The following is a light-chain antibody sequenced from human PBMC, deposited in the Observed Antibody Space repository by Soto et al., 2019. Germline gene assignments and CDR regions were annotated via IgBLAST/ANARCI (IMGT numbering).Light chain of an antibody. CDR3: QQFNSYPPT. Sequence: DIQLTQSPSFLSASVGDRVTITCRASQGIGSFLAWSQQKPGKAPRLLIYSASTLQSGVSFRFSGSGSGTEFSLTISSLQSEDFATSYCQQFNSYPPTFGQGTKVEI. J-gene: IGKJ1*01. V-gene: IGKV1-9*01. CDR1: QGIGSF. CDR2: SAS.